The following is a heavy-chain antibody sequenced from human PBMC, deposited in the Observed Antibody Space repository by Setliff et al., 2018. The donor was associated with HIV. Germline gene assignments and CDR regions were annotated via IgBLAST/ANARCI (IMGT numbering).Heavy chain of an antibody. CDR1: GLFFDDAW. Sequence: GGSLRLSCVVSGLFFDDAWMNWVRQAPGKGLEWIGRIKSATDGGTTDYAAPVKGRFTISRDDSKNTLYLQMNSLKTEDTAVYYCSRGVGYYPTLDFWGQGTLVTVSS. V-gene: IGHV3-15*01. CDR3: SRGVGYYPTLDF. J-gene: IGHJ4*02. D-gene: IGHD3-22*01. CDR2: IKSATDGGTT.